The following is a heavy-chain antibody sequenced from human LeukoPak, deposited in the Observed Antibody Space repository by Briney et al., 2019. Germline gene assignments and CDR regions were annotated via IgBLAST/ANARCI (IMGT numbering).Heavy chain of an antibody. CDR2: ISYDGSNK. J-gene: IGHJ4*02. Sequence: PGRSLRLSCAASGFTFSSYAMHWVRQAPGKGLEWVAVISYDGSNKYYADSVKGRFTISRDNSKNLLYLQMSSLGAEDTAVYYCARARSGLGRLVPMDYWGQGTLVTVFS. V-gene: IGHV3-30-3*01. D-gene: IGHD6-6*01. CDR1: GFTFSSYA. CDR3: ARARSGLGRLVPMDY.